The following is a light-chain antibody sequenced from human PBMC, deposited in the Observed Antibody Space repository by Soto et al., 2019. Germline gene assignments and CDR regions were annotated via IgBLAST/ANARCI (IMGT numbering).Light chain of an antibody. V-gene: IGLV1-47*03. CDR2: KNN. J-gene: IGLJ7*01. CDR1: SSNIGNFY. Sequence: QSVLTQPPSASGTPGQRVTLSCSGSSSNIGNFYVYWYQQLPGTAPKLLIYKNNQRPLGVPDRFSGSKSGTSASLAISGLWSEDEADYYCAAWDDSLSGPGVFGGGTQLTVL. CDR3: AAWDDSLSGPGV.